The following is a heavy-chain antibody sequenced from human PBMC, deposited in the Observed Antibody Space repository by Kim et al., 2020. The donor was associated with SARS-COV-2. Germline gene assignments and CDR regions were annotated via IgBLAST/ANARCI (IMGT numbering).Heavy chain of an antibody. Sequence: GGSLRLSCAASGFTVSSNYMSWVRQAPGKGLEWVSVIYSGGSTYYADSVKGRFTISRDNSKNTLYLQMNSLRAEDTAVYYCARENSHRRLLWFGGYFDYWGQGTLVTVSS. J-gene: IGHJ4*02. V-gene: IGHV3-66*01. CDR2: IYSGGST. D-gene: IGHD3-10*01. CDR1: GFTVSSNY. CDR3: ARENSHRRLLWFGGYFDY.